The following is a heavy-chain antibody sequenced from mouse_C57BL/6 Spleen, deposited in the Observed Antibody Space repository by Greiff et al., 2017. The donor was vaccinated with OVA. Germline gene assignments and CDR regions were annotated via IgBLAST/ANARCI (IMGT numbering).Heavy chain of an antibody. J-gene: IGHJ2*01. CDR1: GYTFTDYN. CDR3: ARAYYGSDYFDY. Sequence: VQLKESGPELVKPGASVKMSCKASGYTFTDYNMHWVKQSHGKSLEWIGYINPNNGGTSYNQKFKGKATLTVNKSSSTAYMELRSLTSEDSAVYYCARAYYGSDYFDYWGQGTTLTVSS. CDR2: INPNNGGT. V-gene: IGHV1-22*01. D-gene: IGHD1-1*01.